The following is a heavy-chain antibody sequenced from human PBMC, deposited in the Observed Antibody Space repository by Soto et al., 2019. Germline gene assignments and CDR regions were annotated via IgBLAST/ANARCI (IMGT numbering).Heavy chain of an antibody. Sequence: SETLSLTCSVSGGSVSNKTYYWSWIRQPPGKRLEWIGYVYYSGTTNYNPSLKSRVTISVDRSKNQFSLRLSSVTTADTALYYCARTTAVPNTLRSRYFFDYWGQGTLVTVSS. CDR3: ARTTAVPNTLRSRYFFDY. CDR1: GGSVSNKTYY. V-gene: IGHV4-61*01. J-gene: IGHJ4*02. D-gene: IGHD4-17*01. CDR2: VYYSGTT.